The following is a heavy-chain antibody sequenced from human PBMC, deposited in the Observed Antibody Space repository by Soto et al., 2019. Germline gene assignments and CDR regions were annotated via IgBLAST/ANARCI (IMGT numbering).Heavy chain of an antibody. CDR1: GYTFNTYY. CDR3: ARGPRNWGVDY. Sequence: ASVKVSWKPSGYTFNTYYLHWVRQATGQDFEWMGWMNPNNGNTAYAQKFQGRVTMTRDTSKSTAFMELSSLTSEDTAVYYCARGPRNWGVDYWGQGTLVTVSS. D-gene: IGHD7-27*01. J-gene: IGHJ4*02. V-gene: IGHV1-8*02. CDR2: MNPNNGNT.